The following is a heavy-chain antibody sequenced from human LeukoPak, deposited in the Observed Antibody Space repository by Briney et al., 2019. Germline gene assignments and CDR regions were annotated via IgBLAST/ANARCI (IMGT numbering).Heavy chain of an antibody. CDR2: VYSRGGA. CDR3: ARHSHGADRYRDSLDS. CDR1: DYISSYY. V-gene: IGHV4-59*08. D-gene: IGHD2-21*01. Sequence: SETLSLTCSVSDYISSYYWSWIRQPPGKGLEWIGYVYSRGGATYNPSLKGRVTISEDTSKNRVSLKLNSVTAADTAIYYCARHSHGADRYRDSLDSWGQGILVTVSS. J-gene: IGHJ4*02.